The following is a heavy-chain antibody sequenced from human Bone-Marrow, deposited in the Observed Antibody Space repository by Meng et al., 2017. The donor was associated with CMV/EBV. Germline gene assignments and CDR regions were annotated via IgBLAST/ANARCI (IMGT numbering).Heavy chain of an antibody. CDR3: ATAAGTSYYYYGMDV. Sequence: SVKVSCKASGGTFSRYSISWVRQAPGQGLEWMGGTIPVFGTANYAQKFQGRVTISTDESTSTAHMELSSLRSEDTAMYYCATAAGTSYYYYGMDVWGQGTTVTVSS. CDR1: GGTFSRYS. V-gene: IGHV1-69*05. J-gene: IGHJ6*02. CDR2: TIPVFGTA. D-gene: IGHD6-13*01.